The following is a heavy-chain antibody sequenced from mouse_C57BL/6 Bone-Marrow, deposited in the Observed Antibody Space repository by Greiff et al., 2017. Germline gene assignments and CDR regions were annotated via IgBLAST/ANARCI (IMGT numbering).Heavy chain of an antibody. CDR3: AREVNWGPFAY. CDR2: IHPNSGST. V-gene: IGHV1-64*01. D-gene: IGHD4-1*01. J-gene: IGHJ3*01. CDR1: GYTFTSYW. Sequence: VQLQEPGAELVKPGASVKLSCKASGYTFTSYWMHWVKQRPGQGLEWIGMIHPNSGSTYYNEKFKSKATLTVDKSSSTAYMQLSSLTSEDSAVYYCAREVNWGPFAYWGQGTLVTVSA.